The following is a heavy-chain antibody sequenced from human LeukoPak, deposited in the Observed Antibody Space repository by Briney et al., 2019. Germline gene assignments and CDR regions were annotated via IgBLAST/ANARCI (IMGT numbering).Heavy chain of an antibody. CDR3: TRHVRGYCSSTSCHTDY. CDR1: GGSISSSSYY. Sequence: SETLSLTCTVSGGSISSSSYYWGWIRQPPGKGLEWIGSIYYSGSTYYNPSLKSRVSMSVDTSKNQFSLQLSSVTAADTAVYYCTRHVRGYCSSTSCHTDYWGQGTLVTVSS. J-gene: IGHJ4*02. CDR2: IYYSGST. V-gene: IGHV4-39*01. D-gene: IGHD2-2*01.